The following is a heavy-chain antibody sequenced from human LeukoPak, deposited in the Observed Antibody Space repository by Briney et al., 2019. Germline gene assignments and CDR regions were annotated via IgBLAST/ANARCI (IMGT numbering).Heavy chain of an antibody. Sequence: GRSLRLSCAASGFTFSNYWMSWVRQAPGKGLEWVANIKQDGSENYYVDSVKGRFTVSRDDAKNLLYLQMNNLRAEDTAVYYCARDGNYYDSSGYYYSYWYFDLWGRGTLVTVSS. CDR1: GFTFSNYW. CDR3: ARDGNYYDSSGYYYSYWYFDL. J-gene: IGHJ2*01. CDR2: IKQDGSEN. V-gene: IGHV3-7*01. D-gene: IGHD3-22*01.